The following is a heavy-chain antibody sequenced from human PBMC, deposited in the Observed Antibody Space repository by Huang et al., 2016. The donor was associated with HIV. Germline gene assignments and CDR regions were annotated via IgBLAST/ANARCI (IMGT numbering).Heavy chain of an antibody. D-gene: IGHD3-22*01. CDR3: ARSYYYYDSSGYLDYFDY. CDR2: NHQSGNT. V-gene: IGHV4-34*01. Sequence: QVQLQQWGAGLLKPSETLSLTCSVYGGSFSGYYWSWIRQPPGKGLGWIGENHQSGNTNSNPTLKSRVTISGDTSKNQFSRKLSSVTVADTAVYYCARSYYYYDSSGYLDYFDYWGQGTLVTVSS. J-gene: IGHJ4*02. CDR1: GGSFSGYY.